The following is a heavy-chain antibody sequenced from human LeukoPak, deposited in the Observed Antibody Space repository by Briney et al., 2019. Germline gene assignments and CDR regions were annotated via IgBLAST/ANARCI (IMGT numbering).Heavy chain of an antibody. CDR1: GFTFSNAX. CDR3: TTEGIYAFGSGMDV. V-gene: IGHV3-15*01. Sequence: GGSLRLSCAAXGFTFSNAXXXXXXXXPGXXXXXVXXXKXKTDXGTTDYAXXVKXRIXISXXXSKNTLYLQMNSLKTEDTAVYYCTTEGIYAFGSGMDVWGQGTTVTVSS. D-gene: IGHD3-3*01. J-gene: IGHJ6*02. CDR2: XKXKTDXGTT.